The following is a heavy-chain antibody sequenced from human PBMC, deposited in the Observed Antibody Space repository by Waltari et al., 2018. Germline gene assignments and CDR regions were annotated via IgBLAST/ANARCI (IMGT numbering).Heavy chain of an antibody. J-gene: IGHJ6*03. CDR3: ARALGAARSRRGVNYYYMDV. Sequence: QVQLVQSGAEVKKPGASVKVSCKASGYTFTSYDINWVRQATGQGLEWLGWYTPKRGNTGYAQEFQGRVTITRNTSISTAYMELSSLRSEDTAVYYCARALGAARSRRGVNYYYMDVWGKGTTVTVSS. CDR1: GYTFTSYD. V-gene: IGHV1-8*03. CDR2: YTPKRGNT. D-gene: IGHD6-6*01.